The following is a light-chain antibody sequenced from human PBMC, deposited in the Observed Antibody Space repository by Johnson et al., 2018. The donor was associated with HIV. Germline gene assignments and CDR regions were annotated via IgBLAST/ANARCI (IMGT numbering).Light chain of an antibody. V-gene: IGLV1-51*01. Sequence: QSVLTQPPSVSAAPGQKVTISCSGSSSNIGNNYVSWYQQLPGTAPKLLIYDNNKRPSGIPDRFSGSKSGTSATLGITGLQTGDEADYYCGTWDSSLSAYAFGTETKVTVL. CDR3: GTWDSSLSAYA. CDR1: SSNIGNNY. CDR2: DNN. J-gene: IGLJ1*01.